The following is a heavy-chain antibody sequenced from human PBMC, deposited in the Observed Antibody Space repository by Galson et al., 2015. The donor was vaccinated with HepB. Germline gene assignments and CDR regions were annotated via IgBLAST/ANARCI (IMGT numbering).Heavy chain of an antibody. CDR3: ARVSSFWSGSGSYAFDI. CDR2: IYSGGST. CDR1: GFTVSSNY. V-gene: IGHV3-53*04. D-gene: IGHD3-10*01. Sequence: SLRLSCAASGFTVSSNYMSWVRQAPGQGLGWVSVIYSGGSTYYADSVKGRFTISRHNSKNTLYLQMNSLRAEDTAVYYCARVSSFWSGSGSYAFDIWGQGTMVTVSS. J-gene: IGHJ3*02.